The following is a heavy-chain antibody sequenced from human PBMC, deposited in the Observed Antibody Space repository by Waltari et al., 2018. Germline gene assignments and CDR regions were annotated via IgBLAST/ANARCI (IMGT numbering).Heavy chain of an antibody. J-gene: IGHJ2*01. D-gene: IGHD2-15*01. Sequence: EVQLVESGGGLVKPGGSLRLSCAASGFTFSSYSMNWVRQAPGKGLERVSSISSSSSYIYYADSVKGRFTISRDNAKNTLYLQMNSLRAEDTAVYYCAKARPGYCSGGSCYSGGWYFDLWGRGTLVTVSS. CDR2: ISSSSSYI. V-gene: IGHV3-21*04. CDR3: AKARPGYCSGGSCYSGGWYFDL. CDR1: GFTFSSYS.